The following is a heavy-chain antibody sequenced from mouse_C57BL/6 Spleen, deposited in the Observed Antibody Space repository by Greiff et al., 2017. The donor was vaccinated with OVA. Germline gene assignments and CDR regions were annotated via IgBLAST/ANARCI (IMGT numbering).Heavy chain of an antibody. CDR2: IYPGDGDT. D-gene: IGHD2-4*01. Sequence: VQLQQSGPELVKPGASVKISCKASGYAFSSSWMNWVKQRPGKGLEWIGRIYPGDGDTNYNGKFKGKATLTADKSSSTAYMQLSSLTSEDSAVYFCAREDYDGAMDYWGQGTSVTVSS. CDR3: AREDYDGAMDY. J-gene: IGHJ4*01. V-gene: IGHV1-82*01. CDR1: GYAFSSSW.